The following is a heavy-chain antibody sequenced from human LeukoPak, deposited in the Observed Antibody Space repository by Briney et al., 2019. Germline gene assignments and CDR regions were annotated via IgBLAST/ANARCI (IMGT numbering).Heavy chain of an antibody. CDR1: DDSISDYY. Sequence: SETLSLTCTVSDDSISDYYRGWIRQPPGKGLEWIGYFHNSGTSTYNPSLKSRVTISADTSKNQFPLKLNSLTTADTAVYYCTRGAGWLIDYWGQGILVTVSS. D-gene: IGHD3-16*01. J-gene: IGHJ4*02. CDR3: TRGAGWLIDY. CDR2: FHNSGTS. V-gene: IGHV4-59*01.